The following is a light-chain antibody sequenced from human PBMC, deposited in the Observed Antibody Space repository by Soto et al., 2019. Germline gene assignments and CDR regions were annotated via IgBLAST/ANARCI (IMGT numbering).Light chain of an antibody. J-gene: IGLJ1*01. Sequence: QSALTQPPSVSGAPVQRVTISCTGSSSNIGAGYDVHWYQQLPGTAPKLLIFGNSNRPSGVPDRFSGSKSGTSASLAITGLQAEDEADYYCQSYDSTFYVFGTGTKVTVL. CDR3: QSYDSTFYV. V-gene: IGLV1-40*01. CDR2: GNS. CDR1: SSNIGAGYD.